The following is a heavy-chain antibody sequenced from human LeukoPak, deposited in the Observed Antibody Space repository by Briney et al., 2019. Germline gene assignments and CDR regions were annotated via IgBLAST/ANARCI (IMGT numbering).Heavy chain of an antibody. Sequence: PSQTLSLTCAVSGGSISSGGYSWSWIRQPPGKGLEWIGYIYYSGSTYYNPSLKSRVTISVDTSKNQFSLKLSSVTAADTAVYYCAREGPGYGDYLLDYWGQGTLVTVSS. CDR3: AREGPGYGDYLLDY. CDR1: GGSISSGGYS. V-gene: IGHV4-30-4*08. CDR2: IYYSGST. D-gene: IGHD4-17*01. J-gene: IGHJ4*02.